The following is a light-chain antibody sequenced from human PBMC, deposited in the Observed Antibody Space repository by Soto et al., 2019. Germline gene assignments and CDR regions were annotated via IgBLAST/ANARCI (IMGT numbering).Light chain of an antibody. CDR1: QSVTSSY. CDR2: GAS. V-gene: IGKV3-20*01. CDR3: QQYGSSLIT. J-gene: IGKJ5*01. Sequence: ESVLTKSPGTLYLSPGERATLSCRASQSVTSSYLAWYQQKPGQAPRLLFYGASSRATGIPDRFSASGSGTDFTLTISGLEPEDFAVYYCQQYGSSLITFGQGTRLEIK.